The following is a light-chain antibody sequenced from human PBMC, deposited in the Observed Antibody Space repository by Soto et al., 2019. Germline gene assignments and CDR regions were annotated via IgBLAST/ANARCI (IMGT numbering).Light chain of an antibody. V-gene: IGKV1-9*01. CDR3: QQLNGSPWT. CDR1: QGISRY. Sequence: IQLSQSPSSLSASVADSFTITCRASQGISRYLAWYQQKPGRAPKLLISAASTLQSGVPSRFSGSRSGTEYTLTIGSLQPEDFATYYCQQLNGSPWTFGQGTKVE. J-gene: IGKJ1*01. CDR2: AAS.